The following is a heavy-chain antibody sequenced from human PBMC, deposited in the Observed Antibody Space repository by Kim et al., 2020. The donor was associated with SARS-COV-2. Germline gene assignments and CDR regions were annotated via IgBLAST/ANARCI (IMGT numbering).Heavy chain of an antibody. V-gene: IGHV4-31*03. CDR3: ARWTGAGRSIYWFDH. J-gene: IGHJ5*02. D-gene: IGHD3-10*01. CDR2: IYYSGST. CDR1: GGSISSAGYY. Sequence: SETLSLTCTVSGGSISSAGYYWSWIRQRPGKGLEWVGYIYYSGSTYYNPSLKSRITISLDTSKNQFSLKLSSVTAADTAVYYCARWTGAGRSIYWFDHWGQGTLVTVSS.